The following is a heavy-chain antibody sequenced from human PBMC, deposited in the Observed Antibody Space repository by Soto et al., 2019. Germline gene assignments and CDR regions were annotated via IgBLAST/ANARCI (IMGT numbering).Heavy chain of an antibody. J-gene: IGHJ5*02. CDR1: GSTISSFW. CDR2: INSDGITT. CDR3: CVAVAGAGVYNWLDP. V-gene: IGHV3-74*01. D-gene: IGHD6-19*01. Sequence: EVQLVESGGGLVQPGGSLRLSCAASGSTISSFWMHWVRQAPGKGLVWVARINSDGITTNYADSVKGRFTISRDNAENTLYLQMNSLRAEDTAVYYCCVAVAGAGVYNWLDPWGQGTLVTVSS.